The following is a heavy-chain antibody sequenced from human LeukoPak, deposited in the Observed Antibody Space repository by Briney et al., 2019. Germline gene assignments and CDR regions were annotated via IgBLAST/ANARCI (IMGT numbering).Heavy chain of an antibody. CDR3: ARAEVTAGTKYFDL. D-gene: IGHD6-13*01. CDR2: IYYSGSA. Sequence: SQTLSLTCNVSGGSISSGGYFWSWIRQPPGKGLEWIGYIYYSGSAYYSPSLRSRFTISVDTSENQFSLKLSSVTATDTAVYYCARAEVTAGTKYFDLWGRGTLVTVSS. J-gene: IGHJ2*01. CDR1: GGSISSGGYF. V-gene: IGHV4-30-4*01.